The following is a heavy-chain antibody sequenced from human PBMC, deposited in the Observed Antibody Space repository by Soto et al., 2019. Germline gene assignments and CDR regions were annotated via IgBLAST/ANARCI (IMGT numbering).Heavy chain of an antibody. D-gene: IGHD3-10*01. Sequence: SETLSLTCPVSGESFSVYVWSWIRQPPGKGLEWLGDIDQTGRTNSYPSLKSRVIMSVDTSQNQFSLNLSSVTAADTAMYYCARGVGSGREYCLDVWGQGTTVTVSS. V-gene: IGHV4-34*01. CDR2: IDQTGRT. CDR3: ARGVGSGREYCLDV. CDR1: GESFSVYV. J-gene: IGHJ6*02.